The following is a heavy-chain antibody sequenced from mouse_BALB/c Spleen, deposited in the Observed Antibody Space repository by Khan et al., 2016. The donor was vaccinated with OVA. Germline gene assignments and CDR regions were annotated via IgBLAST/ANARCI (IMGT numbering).Heavy chain of an antibody. J-gene: IGHJ4*01. Sequence: QVQLQQSGPELVKPGALVKISCKASGYTFTAYDINWVKQRPGQGLEWIGWIYHGDGSTKYNENFKGKVTLTADKSSNTAYMQLSSLTSEKSAVYFCAREGLRWVAMDYWGQGTSVSVSS. D-gene: IGHD2-4*01. CDR3: AREGLRWVAMDY. V-gene: IGHV1S56*01. CDR1: GYTFTAYD. CDR2: IYHGDGST.